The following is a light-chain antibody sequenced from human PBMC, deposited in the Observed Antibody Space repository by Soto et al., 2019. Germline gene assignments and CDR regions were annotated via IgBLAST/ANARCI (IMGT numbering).Light chain of an antibody. CDR3: QQNDSSPSWT. CDR2: GAS. CDR1: QSVSSSY. V-gene: IGKV3-20*01. Sequence: EIVLTQSPGTLSLSPGERATVSCRASQSVSSSYLAWYQQKPGQAPRLLIYGASSRATGIPDRFRGSGSGTDFTLTISRLEPEDFAVYYCQQNDSSPSWTFGQGTKVDIK. J-gene: IGKJ1*01.